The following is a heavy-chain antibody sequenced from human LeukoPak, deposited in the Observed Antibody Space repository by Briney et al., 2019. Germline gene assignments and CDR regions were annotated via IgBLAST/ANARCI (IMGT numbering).Heavy chain of an antibody. D-gene: IGHD3-16*01. Sequence: PGGSLRLSCAASGFTFSRSGMHWVRQAPDKGLEWVAFIRKDGSNTYYGDSVKGRFTISRDNSKNTLYLQMSSLRPEDTAVYYCAKDLPGGNFDYGGQGTLVAVSA. J-gene: IGHJ4*02. CDR1: GFTFSRSG. V-gene: IGHV3-30*02. CDR3: AKDLPGGNFDY. CDR2: IRKDGSNT.